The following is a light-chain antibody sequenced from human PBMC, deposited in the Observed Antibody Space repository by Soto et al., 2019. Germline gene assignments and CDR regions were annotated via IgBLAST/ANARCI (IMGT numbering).Light chain of an antibody. V-gene: IGLV2-11*01. CDR2: DVS. J-gene: IGLJ3*02. Sequence: QSALTQPRSVFGSPGQSVTISCTGTSSDVGGYNYVSWYQQHPGKAPKLMIYDVSKRPSGVPDRFSGSKSGNTASLTISGLQAEDEADYYCCSYAGSYTPWVFGGGIKLTVL. CDR1: SSDVGGYNY. CDR3: CSYAGSYTPWV.